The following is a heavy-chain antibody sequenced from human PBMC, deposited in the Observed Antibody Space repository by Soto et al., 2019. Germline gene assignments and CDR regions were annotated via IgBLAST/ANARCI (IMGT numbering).Heavy chain of an antibody. V-gene: IGHV3-11*04. J-gene: IGHJ3*02. CDR1: GFTFSDYH. Sequence: GGSLRLSCAASGFTFSDYHMAWIRQAPGKGLEWVSYISSSGSTIYYADSVKGRFTISRDNAKNSLNLQMNSLRAEDTAVYYCVRILEWLGAFDIWGQGTMVTVSS. CDR3: VRILEWLGAFDI. CDR2: ISSSGSTI. D-gene: IGHD3-3*01.